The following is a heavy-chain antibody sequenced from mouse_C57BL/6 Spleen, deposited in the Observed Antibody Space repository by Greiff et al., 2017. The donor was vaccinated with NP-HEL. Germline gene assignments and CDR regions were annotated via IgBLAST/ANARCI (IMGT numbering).Heavy chain of an antibody. CDR1: GYTFTSYW. CDR2: IDPSDSET. D-gene: IGHD2-5*01. CDR3: ARSWYYSKAWFAY. V-gene: IGHV1-52*01. J-gene: IGHJ3*01. Sequence: QVQLQQSGAELVRPGSSVKLSCKASGYTFTSYWMHWVKQRPIQGLEWIGNIDPSDSETHYNQKFKDKATLTVDKSSSTAYMQLSSLTSEDSAVYYCARSWYYSKAWFAYWGQGTLVTVSA.